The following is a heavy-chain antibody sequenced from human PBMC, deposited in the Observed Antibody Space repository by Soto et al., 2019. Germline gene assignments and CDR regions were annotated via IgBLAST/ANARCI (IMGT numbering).Heavy chain of an antibody. CDR3: ARSLFMVAPDSEPFDY. CDR2: IRGGGNDR. D-gene: IGHD3-22*01. J-gene: IGHJ4*02. CDR1: GFPFSSYA. V-gene: IGHV3-23*01. Sequence: GGSLRLSCAASGFPFSSYAMSLVRQTPEGGLEWVAAIRGGGNDRYYADFVPGRLTFSRDNSRNILYLHMNSLRADDTAMYFCARSLFMVAPDSEPFDYWGQGTLVTVSS.